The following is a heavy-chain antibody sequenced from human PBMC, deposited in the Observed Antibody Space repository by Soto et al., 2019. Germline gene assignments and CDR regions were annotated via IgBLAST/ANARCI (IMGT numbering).Heavy chain of an antibody. Sequence: GGSLRLSCTASGFSFSSYTMDWVRQAPGKGLQWVASITNRGTHTYSADSVKGRFTISRDNDKNSLYLQMNNLRAEDTATYYCARAHEVAWFDSWGLGTLVTVSS. CDR2: ITNRGTHT. CDR1: GFSFSSYT. V-gene: IGHV3-21*06. J-gene: IGHJ5*01. D-gene: IGHD2-15*01. CDR3: ARAHEVAWFDS.